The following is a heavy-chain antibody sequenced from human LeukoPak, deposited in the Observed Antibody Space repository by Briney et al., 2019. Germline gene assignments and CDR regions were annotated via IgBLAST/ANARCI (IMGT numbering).Heavy chain of an antibody. Sequence: SVKVSCKASGYTFTGYYMHWVRQAPGQGLEWMGWINPNSGGTNYAQKFQGRVTMTRDTSISTAYMELSRLRSDDTAVYYCARIRPSPYDFWSGYRLDAFDIWGQGTMVTVSS. V-gene: IGHV1-2*02. CDR1: GYTFTGYY. CDR2: INPNSGGT. D-gene: IGHD3-3*01. CDR3: ARIRPSPYDFWSGYRLDAFDI. J-gene: IGHJ3*02.